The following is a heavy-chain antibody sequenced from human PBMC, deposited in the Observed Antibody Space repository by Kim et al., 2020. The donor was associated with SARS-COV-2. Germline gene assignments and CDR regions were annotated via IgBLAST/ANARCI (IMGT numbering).Heavy chain of an antibody. J-gene: IGHJ6*02. V-gene: IGHV4-59*08. Sequence: YSGNTNDNPSLRSRVTISIDTSKNQFSRKLSAVTAADTAVYYCARRGGMDVWGQGTTVTVSS. CDR3: ARRGGMDV. CDR2: YSGNT.